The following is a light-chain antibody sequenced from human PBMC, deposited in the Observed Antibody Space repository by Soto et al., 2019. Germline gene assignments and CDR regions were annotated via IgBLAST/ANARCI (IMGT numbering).Light chain of an antibody. J-gene: IGKJ1*01. V-gene: IGKV3-20*01. CDR1: QSVSSY. CDR3: QQYGSSPRT. CDR2: GAS. Sequence: EIVLTQSPGTLSLSPGERATLSCRASQSVSSYLAWYQQKPGQAPRLLIQGASIRATGIPDRFSGSGSGTDFILTINRLEPEDFAVYYCQQYGSSPRTFGQGTKVDIK.